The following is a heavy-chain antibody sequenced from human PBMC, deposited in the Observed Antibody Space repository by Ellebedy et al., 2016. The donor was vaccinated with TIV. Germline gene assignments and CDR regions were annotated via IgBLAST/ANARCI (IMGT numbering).Heavy chain of an antibody. CDR1: GFTVSSNY. D-gene: IGHD6-19*01. V-gene: IGHV3-21*01. Sequence: GGSLRLSCAASGFTVSSNYMSWVRQAPGKGLEWVSSISGDATGTYYADSVKGRFTISRDNAKNSLYLQMNSLRDEDTAVYYCARPGYSSGWYGYYFDYWGQGTLVTVSS. J-gene: IGHJ4*02. CDR2: ISGDATGT. CDR3: ARPGYSSGWYGYYFDY.